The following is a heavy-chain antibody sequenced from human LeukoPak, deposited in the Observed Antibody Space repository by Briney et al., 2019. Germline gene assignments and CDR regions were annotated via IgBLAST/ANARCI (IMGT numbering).Heavy chain of an antibody. D-gene: IGHD3-10*01. J-gene: IGHJ6*03. V-gene: IGHV1-69*13. CDR3: AGVGAGVNSYYYYMDV. CDR2: IIPIFGTA. CDR1: GGTFSSYA. Sequence: GASVKVSCKASGGTFSSYAINWVRQAPGQGLKWMGGIIPIFGTANYAQKFQGRVTITADEYTSTAYMELSSLRSEDTAVYYCAGVGAGVNSYYYYMDVWGKGTTVTVSS.